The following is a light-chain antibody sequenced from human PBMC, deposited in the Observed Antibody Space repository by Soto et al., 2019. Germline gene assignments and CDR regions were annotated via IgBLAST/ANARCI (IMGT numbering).Light chain of an antibody. Sequence: DIQMTQSPSPLSASVGDRVTITCRASQSLTSWLAWYQQKPGKAPKLLIYDASSLESGVPSRFSGGGSGTEFTLTISSLQPDDFATYYCQQYNSYPFTFGGGTKMDI. J-gene: IGKJ4*01. CDR3: QQYNSYPFT. V-gene: IGKV1-5*01. CDR1: QSLTSW. CDR2: DAS.